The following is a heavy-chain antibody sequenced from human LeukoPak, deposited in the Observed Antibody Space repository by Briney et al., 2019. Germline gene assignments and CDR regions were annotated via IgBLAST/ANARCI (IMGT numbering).Heavy chain of an antibody. Sequence: GGSLRLSCEASGFTLSSFAMSWVRQAPGRGLEWVSGMSGSGGSATYYADSVKGRFTISRDNSKNTLCLQMNSLRAEDTAVYYCAKDHYDILTGYLGDDWGQGTLVTVSS. CDR1: GFTLSSFA. D-gene: IGHD3-9*01. J-gene: IGHJ4*02. CDR2: MSGSGGSAT. V-gene: IGHV3-23*01. CDR3: AKDHYDILTGYLGDD.